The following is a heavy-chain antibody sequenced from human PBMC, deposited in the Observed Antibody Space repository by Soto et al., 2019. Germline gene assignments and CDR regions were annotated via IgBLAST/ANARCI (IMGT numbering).Heavy chain of an antibody. D-gene: IGHD4-17*01. CDR2: IRNKANSYTT. V-gene: IGHV3-72*01. Sequence: EVQLVESGGGLVQPGGSLRLSCVVSGFTFSDHYMDWVRQAPGKGVEWVGRIRNKANSYTTVYDASVKGRFTISSDDSKNTMYLQMNSLKIADTAVYYCVRGPTSRYLVTTWDYWGQGTLVTVSS. J-gene: IGHJ4*02. CDR1: GFTFSDHY. CDR3: VRGPTSRYLVTTWDY.